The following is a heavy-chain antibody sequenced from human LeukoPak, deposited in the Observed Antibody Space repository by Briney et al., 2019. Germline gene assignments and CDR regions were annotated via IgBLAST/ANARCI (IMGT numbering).Heavy chain of an antibody. CDR3: ARDRTTYYYDSSGSRAYAFDI. J-gene: IGHJ3*02. CDR1: GFSFSSFD. CDR2: IGGSGGST. D-gene: IGHD3-22*01. Sequence: GGTLRLSCAASGFSFSSFDMSWVRQAPGKGLEWVSTIGGSGGSTYYADSVKGRFTISRDNSKNTLYMQMNSLRAEDTAVYYCARDRTTYYYDSSGSRAYAFDIWGQGTMVTVSS. V-gene: IGHV3-23*01.